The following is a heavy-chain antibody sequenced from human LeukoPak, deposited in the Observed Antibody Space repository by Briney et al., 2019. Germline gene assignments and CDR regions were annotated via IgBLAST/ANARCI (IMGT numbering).Heavy chain of an antibody. CDR1: GGTFSSYA. V-gene: IGHV1-69*04. Sequence: GASVKVSCKASGGTFSSYAISWVRQAPGQGLEWMGRIIPILGIANYAQKFQGRVTITADKSTSTAYMELSSLRSEDTAVYYCARWGDSDDAFDIWGQGTMVTVSS. D-gene: IGHD3-16*01. CDR2: IIPILGIA. CDR3: ARWGDSDDAFDI. J-gene: IGHJ3*02.